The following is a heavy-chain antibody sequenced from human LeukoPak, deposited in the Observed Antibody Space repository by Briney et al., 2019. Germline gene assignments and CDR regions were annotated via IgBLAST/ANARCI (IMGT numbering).Heavy chain of an antibody. V-gene: IGHV3-48*01. CDR1: GFTFSSYS. D-gene: IGHD1-26*01. J-gene: IGHJ1*01. Sequence: GGSLRLSCAASGFTFSSYSMNWVRQAPGKGLEWVSYISSSSSTIYYADSVKGRFTISRDNAKNSLYLQMNSLRAEDTAVYYCVRDFMAMGGTTAYLHYWGQGTLVTVSS. CDR2: ISSSSSTI. CDR3: VRDFMAMGGTTAYLHY.